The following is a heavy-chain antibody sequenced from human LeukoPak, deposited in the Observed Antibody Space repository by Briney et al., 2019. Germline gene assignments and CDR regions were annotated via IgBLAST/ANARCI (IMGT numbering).Heavy chain of an antibody. CDR2: MNPNSGNT. CDR1: GYTFTSYD. J-gene: IGHJ6*02. V-gene: IGHV1-8*01. CDR3: TSNIRVEYSSSSSYYYYYYYGMDV. Sequence: ASVKVSCKASGYTFTSYDINWVRQATGQGLEWMGWMNPNSGNTGYAQKFQGRVTMTRNTSISTAYMELSSLRSEDTAVYYCTSNIRVEYSSSSSYYYYYYYGMDVWGQGTTVTVSS. D-gene: IGHD6-6*01.